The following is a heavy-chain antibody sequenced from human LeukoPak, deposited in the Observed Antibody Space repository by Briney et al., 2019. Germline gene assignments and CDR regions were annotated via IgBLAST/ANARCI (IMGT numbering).Heavy chain of an antibody. V-gene: IGHV3-30*02. CDR3: AKNNGFYGSGFVGYMDV. Sequence: PGGSLRLSCAASGFTFSSYGMHWVRQAPGKGLEWVAFIRYDGRNKYYADSVKGRFTISRDNSKNTLYLQMNSLRAEDTAVYYCAKNNGFYGSGFVGYMDVWGKGTTVTISS. CDR1: GFTFSSYG. CDR2: IRYDGRNK. J-gene: IGHJ6*03. D-gene: IGHD3-10*01.